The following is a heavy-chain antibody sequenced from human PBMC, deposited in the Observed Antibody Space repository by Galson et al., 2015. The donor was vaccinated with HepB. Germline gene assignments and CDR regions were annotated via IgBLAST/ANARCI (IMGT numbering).Heavy chain of an antibody. V-gene: IGHV4-59*01. CDR3: ARDLGYCSTTSCQNWFDP. J-gene: IGHJ5*02. CDR1: GGSISSYY. D-gene: IGHD2-2*01. CDR2: IYYSGST. Sequence: ETLSLTCTVSGGSISSYYWSWIRQPPGKGLEWIGYIYYSGSTNYNPSLKSRVTISVDTSKNQFSLKLSSVTAADTAVYYCARDLGYCSTTSCQNWFDPWGRGTLVTVSS.